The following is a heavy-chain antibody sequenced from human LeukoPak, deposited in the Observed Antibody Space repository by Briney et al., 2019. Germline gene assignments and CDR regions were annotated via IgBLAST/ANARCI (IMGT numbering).Heavy chain of an antibody. V-gene: IGHV3-66*01. CDR1: GFTVSSNY. J-gene: IGHJ4*02. Sequence: GGSLRLSCAASGFTVSSNYMTWVRQAPGKGLEWISVICTGDTKHYADSVEGRFTVSGDDSKNTVSLFMSSLSAEDTAVYYCARASGGGSLSFDYWGQGTLVVVSS. CDR3: ARASGGGSLSFDY. CDR2: ICTGDTK. D-gene: IGHD1-26*01.